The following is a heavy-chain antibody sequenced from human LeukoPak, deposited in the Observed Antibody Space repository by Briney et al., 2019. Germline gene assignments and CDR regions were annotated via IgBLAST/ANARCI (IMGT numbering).Heavy chain of an antibody. CDR1: GYTFDDYA. D-gene: IGHD3-10*01. Sequence: ASVKVSCKASGYTFDDYAISWVRQAPGQGLEWMGWINTYNGDTITAQKFQGRVTLTTDTSTTTASMELRSLRSDDTAFYYCARDSAMSGIFFDSWGQGTLVTVSS. V-gene: IGHV1-18*01. J-gene: IGHJ4*02. CDR3: ARDSAMSGIFFDS. CDR2: INTYNGDT.